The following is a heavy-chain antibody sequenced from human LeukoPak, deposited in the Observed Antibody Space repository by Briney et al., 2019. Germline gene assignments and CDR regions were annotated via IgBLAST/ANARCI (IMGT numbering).Heavy chain of an antibody. CDR3: STDPRLLIY. V-gene: IGHV3-11*01. J-gene: IGHJ4*01. Sequence: GGSLTLSCVVSGFSFSDSYMTWIRQTPGKGLESLAYISGSGHDIYYTDSVKGRFTISRDNAKHSLYLQMNGLRPEDTALYYCSTDPRLLIYWGHGTLVTVSS. CDR2: ISGSGHDI. CDR1: GFSFSDSY. D-gene: IGHD2-8*01.